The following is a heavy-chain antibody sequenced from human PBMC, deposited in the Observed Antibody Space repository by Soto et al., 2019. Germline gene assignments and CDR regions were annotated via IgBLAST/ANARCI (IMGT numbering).Heavy chain of an antibody. D-gene: IGHD3-22*01. V-gene: IGHV1-69*04. Sequence: SVKVSCKASGGTYSSYTISWVRQEPGQGLEWMGRIIPILGIANHAQKFQGRVTITADKSTSTAYMELSSLRSEDTAVYYCARDPYYYDSSGYHRAFDIWGQGTMVTVSS. J-gene: IGHJ3*02. CDR3: ARDPYYYDSSGYHRAFDI. CDR1: GGTYSSYT. CDR2: IIPILGIA.